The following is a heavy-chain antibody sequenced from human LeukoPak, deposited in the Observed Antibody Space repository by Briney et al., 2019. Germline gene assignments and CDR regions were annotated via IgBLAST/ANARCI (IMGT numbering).Heavy chain of an antibody. J-gene: IGHJ5*02. CDR2: IYYSGST. D-gene: IGHD3-22*01. CDR3: ARVPGYYDSSGDNWFDP. V-gene: IGHV4-59*01. Sequence: SETLSLTCTVSGGSISSYYWSWIRQPPGKGLEWIGYIYYSGSTNYNPSLKSRVTISVDTSKNQFSLKLSSVTAADTAVYYCARVPGYYDSSGDNWFDPWGQGNLVTVSS. CDR1: GGSISSYY.